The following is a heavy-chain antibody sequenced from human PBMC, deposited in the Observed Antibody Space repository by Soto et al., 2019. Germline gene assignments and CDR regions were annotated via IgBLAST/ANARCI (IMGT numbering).Heavy chain of an antibody. CDR3: VRNRLRQYYYGMDV. CDR2: IYPGDSDT. J-gene: IGHJ6*02. D-gene: IGHD3-10*01. V-gene: IGHV5-51*01. Sequence: GESLKISCQGSVYSFANYWIAWVRQMPGKGLEWVGVIYPGDSDTRYSPSFRGQVTISADKSISHVYLQWSSLKASDTAMYYCVRNRLRQYYYGMDVWGQGNTVTVS. CDR1: VYSFANYW.